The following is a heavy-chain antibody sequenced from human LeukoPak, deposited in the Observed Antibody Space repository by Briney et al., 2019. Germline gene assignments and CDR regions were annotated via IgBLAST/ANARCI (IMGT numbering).Heavy chain of an antibody. CDR3: ASDDHYNYYYMDV. CDR1: GFIFSTYS. CDR2: ISSSSSTI. J-gene: IGHJ6*03. V-gene: IGHV3-48*01. Sequence: GESLRLSCAASGFIFSTYSMNWVRQAPGKGLEWVSYISSSSSTIYYADSVKGRFTISRDNAENSLYLQMNSLGAEDTAVYYCASDDHYNYYYMDVWGKGTTVTVSS.